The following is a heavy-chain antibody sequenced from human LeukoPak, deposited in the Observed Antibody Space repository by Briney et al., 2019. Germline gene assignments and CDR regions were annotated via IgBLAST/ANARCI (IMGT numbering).Heavy chain of an antibody. Sequence: GGSLRLSCAASGFTFSDHYVDWVRQAPGKGLEWVGRSRNKANSYTTEYAASVKGRFTISRDDSKNSLYLQMNSLKTEDTAVYYCVRGLESGTHYYYMDVWGKGTTVTVSS. CDR1: GFTFSDHY. CDR2: SRNKANSYTT. J-gene: IGHJ6*03. CDR3: VRGLESGTHYYYMDV. V-gene: IGHV3-72*01. D-gene: IGHD6-13*01.